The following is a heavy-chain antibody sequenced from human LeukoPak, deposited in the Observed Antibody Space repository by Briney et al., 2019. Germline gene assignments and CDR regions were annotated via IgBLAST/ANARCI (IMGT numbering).Heavy chain of an antibody. Sequence: PSETLSLTCTVSGGSISSYYWSWIRQPPGKGLEWIGYIYYSGSTNYNPSLKSRVTISVDTSKNQFSLKLSSVTAADTAVYYCARAQWTGDLSYNWFDPWGQGTLVTVSS. CDR1: GGSISSYY. D-gene: IGHD3/OR15-3a*01. J-gene: IGHJ5*02. CDR2: IYYSGST. CDR3: ARAQWTGDLSYNWFDP. V-gene: IGHV4-59*01.